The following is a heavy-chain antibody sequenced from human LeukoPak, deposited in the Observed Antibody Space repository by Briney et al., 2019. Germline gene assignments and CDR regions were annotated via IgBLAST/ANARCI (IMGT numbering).Heavy chain of an antibody. D-gene: IGHD3-22*01. V-gene: IGHV3-33*06. J-gene: IGHJ4*02. CDR3: AKDEDYDSSGSSVD. CDR2: TWYDGSNK. Sequence: GGSLRLSCAASGFTFSSYGMHWVRQAPGKGLEWVAVTWYDGSNKYYADSVKGRFTISRDNSKSTLYLQMNSLRAGDTAVYYCAKDEDYDSSGSSVDWGRGTLVTVSS. CDR1: GFTFSSYG.